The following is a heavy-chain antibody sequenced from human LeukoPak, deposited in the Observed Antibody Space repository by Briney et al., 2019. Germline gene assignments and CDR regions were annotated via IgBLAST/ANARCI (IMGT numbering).Heavy chain of an antibody. CDR1: GFSLSGYW. V-gene: IGHV3-7*01. CDR2: IKQDGGEN. D-gene: IGHD3-16*01. CDR3: ARGGSRHFDY. Sequence: GGSLRLSCAASGFSLSGYWMSWVRQAPGKGLEWVANIKQDGGENYYVDSVKGRFTISRDNARNSLYLQMNSLRAEDTAVYYCARGGSRHFDYWGQGTLVIVSS. J-gene: IGHJ4*02.